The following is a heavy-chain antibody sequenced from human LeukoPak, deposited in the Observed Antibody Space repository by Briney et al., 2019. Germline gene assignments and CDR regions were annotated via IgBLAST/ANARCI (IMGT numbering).Heavy chain of an antibody. CDR1: GYTFTGYY. D-gene: IGHD1-14*01. CDR2: INPNSGGT. Sequence: ASVKVSCKASGYTFTGYYMHWVRQAPGQGLEWMGWINPNSGGTNYAQKFQGRVTMTRDTSISTAYMELSRLRSDDTAVYYCARGGRTNPQDSNAFDIWGQGTMVTVSS. J-gene: IGHJ3*02. CDR3: ARGGRTNPQDSNAFDI. V-gene: IGHV1-2*02.